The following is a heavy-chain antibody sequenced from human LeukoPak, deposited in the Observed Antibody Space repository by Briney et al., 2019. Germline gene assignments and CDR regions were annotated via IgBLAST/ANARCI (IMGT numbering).Heavy chain of an antibody. D-gene: IGHD3-10*01. J-gene: IGHJ3*02. V-gene: IGHV3-30*02. CDR3: ASFPPYMVRTDAFDI. Sequence: QPGGSLRLPCAASGFTFSSYGMHWVRQAPGKGLEWVAFIRFDGDNKSYPDSVKGRFTISRDNAKNSLYLQMNSLRAEDTAVYYCASFPPYMVRTDAFDIWGQGTMVTVSS. CDR1: GFTFSSYG. CDR2: IRFDGDNK.